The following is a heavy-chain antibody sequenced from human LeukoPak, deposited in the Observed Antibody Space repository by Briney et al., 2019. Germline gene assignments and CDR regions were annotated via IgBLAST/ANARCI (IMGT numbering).Heavy chain of an antibody. V-gene: IGHV3-7*01. Sequence: PGGSLRLSCAAPGFTFRSYAMSWVRQAPGKGLEWVANIKQDGSEKYYVDSVKGRFTISRDNAKNSLYLQMNSLRAEDTAVYYCARSSLWVLLSLCFDYWGQGTLVTVSS. D-gene: IGHD1-26*01. CDR2: IKQDGSEK. J-gene: IGHJ4*02. CDR1: GFTFRSYA. CDR3: ARSSLWVLLSLCFDY.